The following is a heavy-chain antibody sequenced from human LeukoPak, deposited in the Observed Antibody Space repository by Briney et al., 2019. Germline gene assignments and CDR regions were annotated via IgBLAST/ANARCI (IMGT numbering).Heavy chain of an antibody. J-gene: IGHJ4*02. CDR1: GGTFINNA. D-gene: IGHD2-2*01. CDR3: ERGLRTSSFDY. CDR2: IIPIFGTA. V-gene: IGHV1-69*06. Sequence: AAVQVSFQSSGGTFINNAISWVRQAPGQGIAWMGVIIPIFGTANYSQKFQGRVTITADKSTSTAYMELSSMRSEDTAVYYCERGLRTSSFDYWGQGTLVTVSS.